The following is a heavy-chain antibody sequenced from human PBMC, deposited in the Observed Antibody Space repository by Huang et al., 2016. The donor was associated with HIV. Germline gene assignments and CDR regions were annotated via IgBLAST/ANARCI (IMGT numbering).Heavy chain of an antibody. J-gene: IGHJ6*02. V-gene: IGHV3-21*01. CDR2: LSSGKSYS. CDR3: VRGDYYATYFNYYAMDV. D-gene: IGHD1-26*01. Sequence: EVQLVESGGGLVKPGGSLRLSCVASGFTFSDYTMNWVRQAPGKGLEWVSSLSSGKSYSQYADSVNGRFTTCGDSAKNSLFLQMSSLGAQDTAVYFCVRGDYYATYFNYYAMDVWGHGTTVTVSS. CDR1: GFTFSDYT.